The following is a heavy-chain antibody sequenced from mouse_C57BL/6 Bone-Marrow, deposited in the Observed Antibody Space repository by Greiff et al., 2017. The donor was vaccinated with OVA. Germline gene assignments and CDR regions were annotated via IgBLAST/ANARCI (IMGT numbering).Heavy chain of an antibody. J-gene: IGHJ1*03. CDR3: AKIPEGYWYFDV. CDR1: GFSFTSYG. V-gene: IGHV2-5*01. Sequence: VQLQESGPGLVQPSQSLSITCTVSGFSFTSYGVHWVRQSPGKGLEWLGVIWRGGSTDYNAAFMSRLSITKDNSKSQVFFKMNSLQADDTAIYYGAKIPEGYWYFDVWGTGTTVTVSA. CDR2: IWRGGST.